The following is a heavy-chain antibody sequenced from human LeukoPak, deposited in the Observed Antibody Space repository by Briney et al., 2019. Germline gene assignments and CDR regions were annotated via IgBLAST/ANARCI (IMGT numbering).Heavy chain of an antibody. CDR1: GFTFSSSA. CDR3: ALPRPQSWFGDAFDI. Sequence: ASVKVSCKASGFTFSSSAVQWVRQARGQRLEWIGWIVVGSGNTNYAQKFQERVTITRDMSTSTAYMELSSLRSEDTAVYYCALPRPQSWFGDAFDIWGQGAMVTVSS. V-gene: IGHV1-58*01. CDR2: IVVGSGNT. D-gene: IGHD3-10*01. J-gene: IGHJ3*02.